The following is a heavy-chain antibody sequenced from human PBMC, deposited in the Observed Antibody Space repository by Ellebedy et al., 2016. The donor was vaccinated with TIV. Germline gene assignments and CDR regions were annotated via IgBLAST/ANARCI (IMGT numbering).Heavy chain of an antibody. V-gene: IGHV3-30*18. D-gene: IGHD4-17*01. CDR2: MSHDGSQE. CDR3: AKDEATYGDYSYYYYGVDV. Sequence: GESLKISXAASGFTFSSYWMHWVRQAPGKGLEWVAVMSHDGSQEYYADSVKGRFTISRDNSKNTLYLQMNGLRGEDTAVYYCAKDEATYGDYSYYYYGVDVWGQGTPVTVSS. CDR1: GFTFSSYW. J-gene: IGHJ6*02.